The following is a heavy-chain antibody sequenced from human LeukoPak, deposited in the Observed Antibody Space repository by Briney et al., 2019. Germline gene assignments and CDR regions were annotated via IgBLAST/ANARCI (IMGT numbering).Heavy chain of an antibody. D-gene: IGHD3-22*01. CDR1: GYSFTNYW. CDR3: ARLGAHYYDSSGYYFDY. Sequence: GESLKISCKGSGYSFTNYWIGWVRQMPGKGLEWMGIIYPGDSDTRYGPSFQGQVTISADKSISTAYLQWSSLKASDTAMYYCARLGAHYYDSSGYYFDYWGQGTLVTVSS. V-gene: IGHV5-51*01. CDR2: IYPGDSDT. J-gene: IGHJ4*02.